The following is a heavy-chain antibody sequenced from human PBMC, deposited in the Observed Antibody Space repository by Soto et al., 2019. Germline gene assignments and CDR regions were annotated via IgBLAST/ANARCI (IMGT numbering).Heavy chain of an antibody. D-gene: IGHD3-10*01. CDR3: ARRIYGSGSYSFYYYYGMDV. CDR2: INHSGST. CDR1: GGSFSGYY. Sequence: SETLSLTCAVYGGSFSGYYWSWIRQPPGKGLEWIGEINHSGSTNYNPSLKSRVTISVDTSKNQFSLKLSSVTAADTAVYYCARRIYGSGSYSFYYYYGMDVWGQGTTVT. V-gene: IGHV4-34*01. J-gene: IGHJ6*02.